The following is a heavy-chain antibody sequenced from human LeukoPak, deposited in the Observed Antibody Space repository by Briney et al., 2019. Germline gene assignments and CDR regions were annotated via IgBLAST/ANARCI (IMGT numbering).Heavy chain of an antibody. D-gene: IGHD3-16*01. V-gene: IGHV3-30*02. CDR1: GFSLSSNG. Sequence: GGSLRLSCAASGFSLSSNGMHWVRQAPGKGLEWVAYLRYDGTTKYYADSLKGRFTISRDNAKNSLYLQMNSLRAEDTAVYYCASYGNWFDPWGQGTLVTVSS. J-gene: IGHJ5*02. CDR2: LRYDGTTK. CDR3: ASYGNWFDP.